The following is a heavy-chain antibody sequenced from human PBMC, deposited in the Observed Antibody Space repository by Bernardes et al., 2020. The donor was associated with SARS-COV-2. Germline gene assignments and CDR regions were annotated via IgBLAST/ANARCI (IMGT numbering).Heavy chain of an antibody. V-gene: IGHV4-59*01. CDR2: SYNTGST. Sequence: SETLSLTCTASGSYISRYYWIWIRQPPGKGLEWIGYSYNTGSTKYNPSLKSRVSITVDMSKIQFSLRLSSVTAADTAVYYCARADSDYPPDYWGPGIFVTVSS. CDR3: ARADSDYPPDY. CDR1: GSYISRYY. D-gene: IGHD5-12*01. J-gene: IGHJ4*02.